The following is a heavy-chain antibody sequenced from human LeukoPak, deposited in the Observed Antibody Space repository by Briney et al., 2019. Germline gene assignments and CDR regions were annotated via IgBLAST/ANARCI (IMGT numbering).Heavy chain of an antibody. V-gene: IGHV4-61*10. CDR1: GGSISSGSYY. CDR3: ASAPDSSGYYWYFDL. D-gene: IGHD3-22*01. CDR2: IYYSGST. Sequence: NPSETLSLTCTVSGGSISSGSYYWSWIRQPAGKGLEWIGRIYYSGSTNYNPSLKSRVTISVDTSKNQFSLKLSSVTAADTAVYYCASAPDSSGYYWYFDLWGRGTLVTVSS. J-gene: IGHJ2*01.